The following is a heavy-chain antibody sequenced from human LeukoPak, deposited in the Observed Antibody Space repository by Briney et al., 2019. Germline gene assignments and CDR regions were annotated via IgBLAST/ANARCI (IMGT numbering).Heavy chain of an antibody. CDR1: GITFSSYA. D-gene: IGHD3-16*01. CDR2: IGSSGSPI. Sequence: GGSLRLSCAASGITFSSYAMNWVRQAPGKGLEWVSFIGSSGSPIYYADSVKGRFTISRDNAKNSLYLQMSSLRVEDTAVYYCARGPAGDPFDHWGQGTLVTVSS. CDR3: ARGPAGDPFDH. V-gene: IGHV3-48*03. J-gene: IGHJ4*02.